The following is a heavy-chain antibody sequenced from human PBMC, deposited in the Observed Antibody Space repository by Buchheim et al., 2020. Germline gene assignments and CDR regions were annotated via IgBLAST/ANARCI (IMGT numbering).Heavy chain of an antibody. Sequence: QLQLQESGPGLVKPSETLSLTCTVSGGSISSSSYYWGWIRQPPGKGLEWIGEINHSGSTNYNPSLKSRVTISVDTSKNQFSLKLSSVTAADTAVYYCARVRYSYGYKYYYYGMDVWGQGTT. CDR3: ARVRYSYGYKYYYYGMDV. CDR1: GGSISSSSYY. D-gene: IGHD5-18*01. J-gene: IGHJ6*02. CDR2: INHSGST. V-gene: IGHV4-39*07.